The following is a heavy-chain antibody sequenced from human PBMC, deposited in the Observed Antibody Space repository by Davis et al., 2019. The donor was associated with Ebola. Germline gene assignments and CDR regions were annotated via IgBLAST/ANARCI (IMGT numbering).Heavy chain of an antibody. CDR1: GYTFTSYG. J-gene: IGHJ5*02. V-gene: IGHV1-69*13. Sequence: SVKVSCKASGYTFTSYGISWVRQAPGQGLEWMGGIIPIFGTANYAQKFQGRVTITADESTSTAYMELSSLRSEDTAVYYCARARGYGDYVNWFDPWGQGTLVTVSS. CDR2: IIPIFGTA. D-gene: IGHD4-17*01. CDR3: ARARGYGDYVNWFDP.